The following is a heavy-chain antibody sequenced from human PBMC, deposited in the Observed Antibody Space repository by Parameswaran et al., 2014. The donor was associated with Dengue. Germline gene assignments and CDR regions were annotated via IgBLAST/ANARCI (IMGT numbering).Heavy chain of an antibody. CDR3: ARGPIFGVVPAPYYYGMDV. Sequence: VRQMPGKGLEWIGEINHSGSTNYNPSLKSRVTISVDTSKNQFSLKLSSVTAADTAVYYCARGPIFGVVPAPYYYGMDVWGQGTTVTVSS. J-gene: IGHJ6*02. CDR2: INHSGST. D-gene: IGHD3-3*01. V-gene: IGHV4-34*01.